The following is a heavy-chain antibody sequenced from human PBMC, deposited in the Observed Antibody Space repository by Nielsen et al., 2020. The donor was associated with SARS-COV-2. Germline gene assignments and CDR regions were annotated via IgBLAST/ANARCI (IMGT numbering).Heavy chain of an antibody. CDR3: ARDEGNLMIVVVITIDY. J-gene: IGHJ4*02. Sequence: RSLSLSCAASGFTFSSYAMHWVRQASGKGLEWVAVISYDGSNKYYADSVKGRFTISRDNSKNTLYLQMNSLRAEDTAVYYCARDEGNLMIVVVITIDYWGQGTLVTVSS. CDR1: GFTFSSYA. D-gene: IGHD3-22*01. V-gene: IGHV3-30-3*01. CDR2: ISYDGSNK.